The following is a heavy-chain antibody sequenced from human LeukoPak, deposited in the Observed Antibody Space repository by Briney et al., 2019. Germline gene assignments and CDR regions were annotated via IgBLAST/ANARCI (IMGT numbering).Heavy chain of an antibody. D-gene: IGHD3-10*01. V-gene: IGHV4-59*01. CDR3: ARAARPAYSGTYLAY. Sequence: SETLSLTCTVPGGSISSYYWSWIRQPPGKGLEWIGYIYYSGSTNYNPSLKSRVTISVDTSKNQFSLKLSSVTAADTAVYYCARAARPAYSGTYLAYWGLGTLVTVSS. CDR1: GGSISSYY. CDR2: IYYSGST. J-gene: IGHJ4*02.